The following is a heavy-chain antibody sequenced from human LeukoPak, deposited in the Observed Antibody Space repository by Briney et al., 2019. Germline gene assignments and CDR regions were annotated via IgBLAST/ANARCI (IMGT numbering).Heavy chain of an antibody. CDR3: PSGWLLDY. J-gene: IGHJ4*02. D-gene: IGHD3-22*01. V-gene: IGHV3-48*03. CDR1: GFTFSSFE. CDR2: ISPSGSTI. Sequence: GGSLRLSCAASGFTFSSFEMNWGRQAPGKGREWVSYISPSGSTIYYVDSVKGRFTISRENAKKSVYLKMKSRRAEETAVYYCPSGWLLDYWGPGTLVTVSS.